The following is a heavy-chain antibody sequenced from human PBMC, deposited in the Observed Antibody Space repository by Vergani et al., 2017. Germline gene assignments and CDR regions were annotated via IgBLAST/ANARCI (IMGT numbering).Heavy chain of an antibody. CDR3: ARVYCRGMXCAGTYYFYHIDV. CDR1: GYSFSRNW. CDR2: IYPGNSET. V-gene: IGHV5-51*03. J-gene: IGHJ6*03. D-gene: IGHD1-26*01. Sequence: EVQLEQSGAAVKKPGESVEISCKGSGYSFSRNWIAWVRERPGQGLEWMGMIYPGNSETRNNPSFRGQVTMSVDKSISTAYLQWSSLKASDSAMYYCARVYCRGMXCAGTYYFYHIDVWGKGTTVTVS.